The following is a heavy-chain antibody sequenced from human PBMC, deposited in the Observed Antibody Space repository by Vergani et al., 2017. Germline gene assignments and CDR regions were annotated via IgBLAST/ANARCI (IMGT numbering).Heavy chain of an antibody. D-gene: IGHD5-12*01. CDR3: AKDIRWRGYDPYFDY. CDR2: ISWNSGSI. CDR1: GFTFDDYA. J-gene: IGHJ4*02. Sequence: EVQLVESGGGLVQPGRSLRLSCAASGFTFDDYAMHWVRQAPGKGLEWVSGISWNSGSIGYADSLKGRFTISRVNAKNSLYLQMNSLRAEDTALYYCAKDIRWRGYDPYFDYWGQGTLVTVSS. V-gene: IGHV3-9*01.